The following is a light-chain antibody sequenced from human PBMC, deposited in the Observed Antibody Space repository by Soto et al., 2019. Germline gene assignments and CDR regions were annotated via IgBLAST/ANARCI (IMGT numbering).Light chain of an antibody. CDR3: LQHNTYPRT. CDR1: QAISND. CDR2: AAS. J-gene: IGKJ1*01. Sequence: DIQMTQSPSSLSASVGDRVTITCRASQAISNDLGWYQQKPAKAPKRLIYAASSLQSGVPSRFSGSGSGTEFTLTISSLQPEDSATYFCLQHNTYPRTFGQGTKVEI. V-gene: IGKV1-17*01.